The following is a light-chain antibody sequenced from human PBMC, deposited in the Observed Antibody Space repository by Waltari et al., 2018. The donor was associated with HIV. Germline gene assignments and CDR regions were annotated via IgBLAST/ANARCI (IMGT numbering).Light chain of an antibody. CDR2: GAS. Sequence: DIVMTHSPATLSVSPGEIATLSCRASPRVSSNLAWYQQKPGEGPRLVVYGASSRATGIPARFSGSGYGAEFSLTISSRKSEDFAVYYCQQYNNWPLTVGQGTRLEIK. CDR1: PRVSSN. V-gene: IGKV3-15*01. J-gene: IGKJ5*01. CDR3: QQYNNWPLT.